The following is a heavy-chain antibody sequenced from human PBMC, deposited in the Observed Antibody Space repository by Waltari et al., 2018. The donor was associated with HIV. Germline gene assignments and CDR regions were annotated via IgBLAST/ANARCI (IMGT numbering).Heavy chain of an antibody. CDR2: INQSGRT. Sequence: QVQLRQWGAGLLRPSETLSLTCAVYGETFSGYYWSWLRQPPGKGLEWIGEINQSGRTNYNPPLKSRVTISGDTSKNQFSLRLKFVTAADTAVYYCSRVNQDGGNSAPLDYWGQGTLVTVSS. J-gene: IGHJ4*02. V-gene: IGHV4-34*01. CDR3: SRVNQDGGNSAPLDY. D-gene: IGHD2-21*02. CDR1: GETFSGYY.